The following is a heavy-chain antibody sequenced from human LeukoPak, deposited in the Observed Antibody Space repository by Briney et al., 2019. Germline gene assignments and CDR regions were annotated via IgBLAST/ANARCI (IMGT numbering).Heavy chain of an antibody. CDR2: IYTSGST. V-gene: IGHV4-61*02. Sequence: SETLSLTCTVSGGSISSGSCYWSWIRQPAGKGLEWIGRIYTSGSTNYNPSLKSRVTISVDTSKNQFSLKLSSVTAADTAVYYCAREPWEMYGSGSYYNGDAFDIWGQGTMVTVSS. J-gene: IGHJ3*02. CDR3: AREPWEMYGSGSYYNGDAFDI. CDR1: GGSISSGSCY. D-gene: IGHD3-10*01.